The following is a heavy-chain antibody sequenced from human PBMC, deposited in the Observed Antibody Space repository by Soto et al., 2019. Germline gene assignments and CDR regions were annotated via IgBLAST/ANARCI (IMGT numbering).Heavy chain of an antibody. CDR3: ARVGGQLVPGFDY. D-gene: IGHD6-6*01. V-gene: IGHV3-21*01. CDR1: GFTFSSYS. CDR2: ISSSSSYI. J-gene: IGHJ4*02. Sequence: EVQLVESGGGLVKPGGSLRLSCAASGFTFSSYSMNWVRQAPGKGLEWVSSISSSSSYIYYADSVKGRFTISRDNAKNSLYLQMNSLRPEDTAVYYCARVGGQLVPGFDYWGQGTLVTVSS.